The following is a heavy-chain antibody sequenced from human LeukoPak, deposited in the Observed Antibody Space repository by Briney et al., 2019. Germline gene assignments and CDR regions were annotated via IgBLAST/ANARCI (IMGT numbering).Heavy chain of an antibody. V-gene: IGHV4-59*11. D-gene: IGHD5-18*01. CDR3: ARVRGYSYGYLDY. J-gene: IGHJ4*02. CDR2: ISNSGST. Sequence: SETLSLTCAVSGGSINSHYWTWIRQPPGKGLEWIGYISNSGSTNYNPSLKSRVTISVDTSKKQVSLKLRSVTAADTAVYYCARVRGYSYGYLDYWGQGTLVTVSS. CDR1: GGSINSHY.